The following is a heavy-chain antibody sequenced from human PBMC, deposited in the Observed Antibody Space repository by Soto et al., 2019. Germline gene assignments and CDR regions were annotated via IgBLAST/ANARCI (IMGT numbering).Heavy chain of an antibody. Sequence: SETLSLTCAVSGYSISSDYYWGWIRQPPGKGLEWIGSIYHSGSTYYSPSLKSRVSISVDTSKNQFSLKLGSVTAADTAVYYCARIRSSTSQLRNYYNYYAMDVWGQGTTVTVSS. CDR1: GYSISSDYY. J-gene: IGHJ6*02. V-gene: IGHV4-38-2*01. D-gene: IGHD2-2*01. CDR3: ARIRSSTSQLRNYYNYYAMDV. CDR2: IYHSGST.